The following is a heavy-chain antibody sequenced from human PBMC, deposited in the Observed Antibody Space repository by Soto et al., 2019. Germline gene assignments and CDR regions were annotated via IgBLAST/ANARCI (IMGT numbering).Heavy chain of an antibody. CDR2: MYHSGTT. J-gene: IGHJ5*01. CDR3: ASRGDGYSVIGS. D-gene: IGHD5-18*01. Sequence: QVQLQESGPRLVKPSGTLSLTCAVSGDSISSSNWWTWVRQPPGKGLEWIGEMYHSGTTNHNPSLKSRVTISVDKSNNQFSLKLSSVTAADTAVYYCASRGDGYSVIGSWGQGTLVTVSS. V-gene: IGHV4-4*02. CDR1: GDSISSSNW.